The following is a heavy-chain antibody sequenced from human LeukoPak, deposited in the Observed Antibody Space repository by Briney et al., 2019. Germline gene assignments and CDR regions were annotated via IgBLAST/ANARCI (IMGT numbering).Heavy chain of an antibody. CDR2: INHSGST. J-gene: IGHJ6*03. CDR1: GGSFSGYY. CDR3: ARGFASSGYYYYYYYMDV. V-gene: IGHV4-34*01. Sequence: SESLSLTCAVYGGSFSGYYWSWIRQPPGKGLEWIGAINHSGSTNYNPSLKSRVTISVDTSKNQFSLKLSSVTAADTAVYYCARGFASSGYYYYYYYMDVWGKGTTVTVSS. D-gene: IGHD3-22*01.